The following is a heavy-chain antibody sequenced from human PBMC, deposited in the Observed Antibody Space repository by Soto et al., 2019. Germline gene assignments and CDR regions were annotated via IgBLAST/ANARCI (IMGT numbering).Heavy chain of an antibody. J-gene: IGHJ4*02. Sequence: PGETLVICCKGSGYNFTSFWIGWVRQMPGKGLEWMGIMYPGDSETKYSPDFEGQVTISADRSTNTAYLQWRSLRASDTAMYYCARLGFPGAIYFDSWGLGTLVTVSS. CDR1: GYNFTSFW. CDR2: MYPGDSET. CDR3: ARLGFPGAIYFDS. V-gene: IGHV5-51*01.